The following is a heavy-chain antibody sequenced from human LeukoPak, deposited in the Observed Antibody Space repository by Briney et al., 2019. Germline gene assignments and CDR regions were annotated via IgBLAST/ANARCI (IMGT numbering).Heavy chain of an antibody. CDR3: AKAGIGVVGYFDY. V-gene: IGHV3-23*01. J-gene: IGHJ4*02. CDR1: GFTFSSYA. Sequence: GGSLRLSCAASGFTFSSYAMSWVRQAPGKGLEWVSAIRGSGGGTYHADSVKGRFTISRDNSKNTLYLQMNSLRDEDTALYYCAKAGIGVVGYFDYWGQGTLATVSS. CDR2: IRGSGGGT. D-gene: IGHD6-19*01.